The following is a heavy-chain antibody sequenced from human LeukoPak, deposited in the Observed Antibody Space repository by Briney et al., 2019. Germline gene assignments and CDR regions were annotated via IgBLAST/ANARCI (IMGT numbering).Heavy chain of an antibody. D-gene: IGHD3-22*01. Sequence: SETLSLTCTVCGGSISSSSYYWGWIRQPPGKGLEWIGSIYYSGSTYYNPSLKSRVTISVDTSKNQFSLKLSSVTAADTAVYYCASVLERSGYMTWGQGTLVTVSS. CDR1: GGSISSSSYY. CDR3: ASVLERSGYMT. CDR2: IYYSGST. J-gene: IGHJ4*02. V-gene: IGHV4-39*01.